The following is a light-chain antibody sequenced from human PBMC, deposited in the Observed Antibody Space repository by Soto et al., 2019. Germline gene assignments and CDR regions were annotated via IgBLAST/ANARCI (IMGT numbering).Light chain of an antibody. J-gene: IGKJ1*01. CDR3: QHYNSYSEA. CDR1: QTISSW. Sequence: DIQMTQSPSTLSGSVGDRVTITCRASQTISSWLAWYKTQTGKPTHLMIYKASTLQSGVPYRSSGSGSGTEFTLTISRLQPDDFATYYCQHYNSYSEALGQGTKV. V-gene: IGKV1-5*03. CDR2: KAS.